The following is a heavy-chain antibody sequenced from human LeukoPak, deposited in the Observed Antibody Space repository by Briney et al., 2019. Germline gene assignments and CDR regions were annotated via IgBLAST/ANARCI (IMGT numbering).Heavy chain of an antibody. Sequence: GASVKVSCKPSGYTFTSFGIIWVRQAPGQGLEWMGWIGAYNGDTNYAQKFQGRVTMTTDTSTSTAYMDLRSLRSDDTAVYYCTRDHCRGDNCPSFDYWGQGTLATVSS. D-gene: IGHD2-15*01. CDR1: GYTFTSFG. CDR2: IGAYNGDT. J-gene: IGHJ4*02. CDR3: TRDHCRGDNCPSFDY. V-gene: IGHV1-18*04.